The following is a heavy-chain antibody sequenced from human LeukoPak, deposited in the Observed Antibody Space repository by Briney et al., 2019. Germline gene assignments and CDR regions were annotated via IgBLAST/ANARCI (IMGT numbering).Heavy chain of an antibody. CDR3: AKDHGEGSYYFSLRA. D-gene: IGHD1-26*01. V-gene: IGHV3-30*18. Sequence: GRSLRLSCAASGFTFSSYGMHWVRQAPGKGLEWVAVISYDGSNKYYADSVKGRFTISRDNSKNTLYLQMNSLRAEDTAVYYCAKDHGEGSYYFSLRAWGQGTLVTVSS. CDR1: GFTFSSYG. CDR2: ISYDGSNK. J-gene: IGHJ5*02.